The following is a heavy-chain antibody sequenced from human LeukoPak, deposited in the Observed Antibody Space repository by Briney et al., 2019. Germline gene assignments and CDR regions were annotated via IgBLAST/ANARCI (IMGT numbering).Heavy chain of an antibody. D-gene: IGHD6-6*01. Sequence: SQTLSLTCTVSGGSISSGTYYWSWIRQPAGKGLEWIGRIYTSGSTNYNPSLKSRVSISIDTSKNQLSLKLSSVTTADTAVYYCTRLGIAPRDFDYWGQGTLVTVSS. CDR1: GGSISSGTYY. V-gene: IGHV4-61*02. CDR2: IYTSGST. J-gene: IGHJ4*02. CDR3: TRLGIAPRDFDY.